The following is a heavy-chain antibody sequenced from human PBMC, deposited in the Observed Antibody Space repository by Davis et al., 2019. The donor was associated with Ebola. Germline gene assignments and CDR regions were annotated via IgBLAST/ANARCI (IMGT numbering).Heavy chain of an antibody. CDR2: INHGGRT. Sequence: SETLSLTCAVYGGSFSGYYWSWIRQPPGKGLEWIGEINHGGRTNYNPSLKSRVIISADTSKNQLSLKLSSVTAADTAAYYCARHPNWNDGLDYWGQGTLVTVSS. V-gene: IGHV4-34*01. CDR3: ARHPNWNDGLDY. D-gene: IGHD1-1*01. J-gene: IGHJ4*02. CDR1: GGSFSGYY.